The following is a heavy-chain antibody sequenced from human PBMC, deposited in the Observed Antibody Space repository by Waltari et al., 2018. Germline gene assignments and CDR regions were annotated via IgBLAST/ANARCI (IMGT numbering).Heavy chain of an antibody. CDR2: SDSDGSTT. D-gene: IGHD3-22*01. V-gene: IGHV3-74*01. Sequence: EVQLVESGGGLVQPGGSLRLSCAASGLIFSNYWMHWVRQAPGKGLVGVAESDSDGSTTSYADSVKGRFTISRDNAKNTLYLQMNSLRAEDTAVYYCKSDDSNGPLDYWGQGTLVSVSS. J-gene: IGHJ4*02. CDR1: GLIFSNYW. CDR3: KSDDSNGPLDY.